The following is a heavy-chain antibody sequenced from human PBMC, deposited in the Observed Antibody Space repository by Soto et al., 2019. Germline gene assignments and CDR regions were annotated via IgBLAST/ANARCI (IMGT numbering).Heavy chain of an antibody. CDR1: GGSISSYY. J-gene: IGHJ6*02. Sequence: QVQLQESGPGLLKPSETLSLTCTVSGGSISSYYWSWIRQPPGKGLEWIGYIYYSGSTNYNPSLKSRVTISVDTSKNQFSLKLSSVTAADTAVYYCARDGIRCSSTSCSSGFYYGMEVWGQGTTVTVSS. V-gene: IGHV4-59*01. D-gene: IGHD2-2*01. CDR3: ARDGIRCSSTSCSSGFYYGMEV. CDR2: IYYSGST.